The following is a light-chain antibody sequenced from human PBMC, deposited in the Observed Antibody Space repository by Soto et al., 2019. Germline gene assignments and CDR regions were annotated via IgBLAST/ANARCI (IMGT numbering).Light chain of an antibody. CDR3: SSFTDTGTVM. J-gene: IGLJ3*02. V-gene: IGLV2-14*03. CDR1: SSDVGAHHS. CDR2: DVS. Sequence: QSALTQPASVSGSPGQSFTIPCTGSSSDVGAHHSVSWYQQHPGKAPQLIIFDVSNRPSGVSNRFSGSKSGNTASLTISGLQPEDEADYYCSSFTDTGTVMFGGGTKLTVL.